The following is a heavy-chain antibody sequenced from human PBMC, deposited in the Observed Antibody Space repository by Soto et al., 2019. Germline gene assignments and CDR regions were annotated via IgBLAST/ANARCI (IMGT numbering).Heavy chain of an antibody. CDR3: ARDGEYYYDSSGYYYLWFDP. V-gene: IGHV4-38-2*02. CDR1: GYSISSGYD. CDR2: IYHSGST. Sequence: SETLSLTCAVSGYSISSGYDWGWIRQPPGKGLEWIGSIYHSGSTYYNPSLKSRVTISVDTSKNQFSLKLSSVTAADTAVYYCARDGEYYYDSSGYYYLWFDPWGQGTLVTVSS. J-gene: IGHJ5*02. D-gene: IGHD3-22*01.